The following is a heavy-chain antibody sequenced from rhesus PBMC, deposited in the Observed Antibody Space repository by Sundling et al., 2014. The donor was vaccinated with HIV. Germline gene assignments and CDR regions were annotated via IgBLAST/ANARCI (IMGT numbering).Heavy chain of an antibody. CDR1: GGSISGDYY. CDR2: IYSKSEST. J-gene: IGHJ6*01. CDR3: ARREGYNWKNVVGLDS. Sequence: QVQLQESGPGLVKPSETLSLTCAVSGGSISGDYYWSWIRQPPGKGLEWIGGIYSKSESTNYNPSLKSRVIISKDTSKNQVSLKLKSVTAADTAVYYCARREGYNWKNVVGLDSWGQGVVVTVSS. V-gene: IGHV4S13*01. D-gene: IGHD1-26*01.